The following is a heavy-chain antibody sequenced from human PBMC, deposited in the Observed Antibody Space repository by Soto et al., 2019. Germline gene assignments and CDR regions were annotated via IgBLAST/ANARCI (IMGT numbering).Heavy chain of an antibody. Sequence: QITLKESGPSPVKPTQTLTVTCTFSGFSLSNSGVGVAWIRQPPGKALEWLALIYGDNDKRYSPSLKTRLTVTKDTSKNQVTLPITNMDPVDTATYYCAHCTLHDYGDCAPGTSHVFDSWGQGTLVTVSS. CDR3: AHCTLHDYGDCAPGTSHVFDS. CDR2: IYGDNDK. CDR1: GFSLSNSGVG. J-gene: IGHJ4*02. D-gene: IGHD4-17*01. V-gene: IGHV2-5*02.